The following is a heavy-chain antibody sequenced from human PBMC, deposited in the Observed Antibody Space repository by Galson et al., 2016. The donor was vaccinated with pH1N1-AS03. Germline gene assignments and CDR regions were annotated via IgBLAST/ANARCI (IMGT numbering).Heavy chain of an antibody. CDR1: GSSIISDNY. Sequence: ETLSLTCGVSGSSIISDNYWGWIRQPPERGLEWIGSIYHGGTTYYNPSLKSRVTVSVDTSKNQFSLKLTSVTAAATAVYYCASLVVDYDILTGYYHYFDNWGQGTLVSVSS. D-gene: IGHD3-9*01. J-gene: IGHJ4*02. CDR3: ASLVVDYDILTGYYHYFDN. CDR2: IYHGGTT. V-gene: IGHV4-38-2*01.